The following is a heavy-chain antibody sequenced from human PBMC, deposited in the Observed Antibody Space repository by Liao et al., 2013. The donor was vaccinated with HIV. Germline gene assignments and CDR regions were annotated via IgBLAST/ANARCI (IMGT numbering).Heavy chain of an antibody. Sequence: QVELLQWGAGLLKSSETLSLTCGLYGGSLSGYYWSWIRQSPGKGLEWIGEINHSGSVNYNPSLKSRVTISIDTSKNQFSLKLSSVTAADTAVYYCARGGPDLGIPGWYFDLWGRGTLVTVSS. CDR2: INHSGSV. CDR3: ARGGPDLGIPGWYFDL. D-gene: IGHD7-27*01. J-gene: IGHJ2*01. CDR1: GGSLSGYY. V-gene: IGHV4-34*01.